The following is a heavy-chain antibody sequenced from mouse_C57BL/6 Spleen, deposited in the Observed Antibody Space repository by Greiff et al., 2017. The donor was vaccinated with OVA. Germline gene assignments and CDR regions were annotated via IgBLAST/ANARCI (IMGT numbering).Heavy chain of an antibody. J-gene: IGHJ3*01. Sequence: VQLKQSGAELVRPGASVKLSCTASGFNIKDDYMHWVKQRPEQGLEWIGWIDPENGDTEYASKFQGKATITADTSSNTAYLQLSSLTSEDTAVYYCTRAAVGGFAYWGQGTLVTVPA. V-gene: IGHV14-4*01. CDR1: GFNIKDDY. D-gene: IGHD6-1*01. CDR3: TRAAVGGFAY. CDR2: IDPENGDT.